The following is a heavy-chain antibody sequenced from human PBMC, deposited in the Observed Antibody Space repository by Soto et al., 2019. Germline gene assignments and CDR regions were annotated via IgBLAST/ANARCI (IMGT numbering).Heavy chain of an antibody. CDR1: GFTFSSYD. CDR3: ARHGYGNMGYYYGMDV. J-gene: IGHJ6*02. CDR2: IGTAGDT. Sequence: GSLRLSCAASGFTFSSYDMHWVRQATGKGLEWVSAIGTAGDTYYPGSVKGRFTISRENAKNSLYLQMNSLRAEDTAVYYCARHGYGNMGYYYGMDVWGQGTTVTVSS. V-gene: IGHV3-13*01. D-gene: IGHD5-18*01.